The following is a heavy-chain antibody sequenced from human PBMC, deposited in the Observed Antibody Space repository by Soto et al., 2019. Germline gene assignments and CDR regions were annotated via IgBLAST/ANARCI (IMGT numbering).Heavy chain of an antibody. V-gene: IGHV2-5*02. CDR3: VHSYPVTTCCDY. Sequence: QITLKESGPTLVKPTQTLTLTCTFSGFSLSTTGVGVGWIRQPPGKALDWLALIYWDDDKRYSPSLKSRLTIPNDTSKNPVVLTITTMDPIHPATYYCVHSYPVTTCCDYSCHGTLLTVSS. J-gene: IGHJ4*01. D-gene: IGHD4-17*01. CDR1: GFSLSTTGVG. CDR2: IYWDDDK.